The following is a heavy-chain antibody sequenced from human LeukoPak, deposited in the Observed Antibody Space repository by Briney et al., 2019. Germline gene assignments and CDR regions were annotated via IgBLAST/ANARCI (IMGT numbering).Heavy chain of an antibody. Sequence: GGSLRLSCEASGFTFSTYNMNWVRLAPGKGLEWVSSISTGSTYIYYADSLKGRFTISRDNSKNTLYLQMNSLRAEDTAVYYCAKVGRGSYTRDWGQGTLVTVSS. D-gene: IGHD1-26*01. CDR3: AKVGRGSYTRD. V-gene: IGHV3-21*01. CDR2: ISTGSTYI. CDR1: GFTFSTYN. J-gene: IGHJ4*02.